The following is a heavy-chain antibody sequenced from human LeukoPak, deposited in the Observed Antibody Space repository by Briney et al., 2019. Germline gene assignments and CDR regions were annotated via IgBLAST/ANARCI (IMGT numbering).Heavy chain of an antibody. CDR1: GFTFTSSA. CDR3: ATAGLYSSSSLKDWFDP. CDR2: IVVGNGNT. D-gene: IGHD6-6*01. Sequence: ASVKVSCKASGFTFTSSAMQWVRQARGQRLEWIGWIVVGNGNTNYAQKFQERVTITRDMSTSTAYMELSSLRSEDTAVYYCATAGLYSSSSLKDWFDPWGQGTLVTVSS. J-gene: IGHJ5*02. V-gene: IGHV1-58*02.